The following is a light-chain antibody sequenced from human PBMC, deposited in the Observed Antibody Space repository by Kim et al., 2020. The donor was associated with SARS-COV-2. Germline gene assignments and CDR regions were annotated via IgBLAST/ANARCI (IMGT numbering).Light chain of an antibody. Sequence: AAVGDRVMITCRASQDISSYLAWYQQKPGKAPNLLIYGASTLQNEVPSRFSGGGSGTDFTLTISSLQPEDFATYYCQHLNNYPITFGQGTRLEIK. CDR1: QDISSY. J-gene: IGKJ5*01. CDR3: QHLNNYPIT. CDR2: GAS. V-gene: IGKV1-9*01.